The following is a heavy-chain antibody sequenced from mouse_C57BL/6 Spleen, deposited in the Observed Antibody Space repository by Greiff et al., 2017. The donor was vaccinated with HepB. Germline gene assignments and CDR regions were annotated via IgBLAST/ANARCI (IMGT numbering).Heavy chain of an antibody. J-gene: IGHJ2*01. CDR3: ARSMDGIDY. Sequence: EVQLQQSGPELVKPGASVKISCKASGYSFTGYYMNWVKQSPEKSLEWIGEINPSTGGTTYNQKFKAKATLTVDKSSSTAYMQLKSLTSEDSAVYYCARSMDGIDYWGQGTTLTVSS. D-gene: IGHD1-1*02. CDR2: INPSTGGT. V-gene: IGHV1-42*01. CDR1: GYSFTGYY.